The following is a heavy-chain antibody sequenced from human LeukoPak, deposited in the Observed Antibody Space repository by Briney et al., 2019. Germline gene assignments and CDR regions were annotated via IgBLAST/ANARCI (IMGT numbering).Heavy chain of an antibody. CDR3: ARDFTGTEYFDY. J-gene: IGHJ4*02. V-gene: IGHV3-33*01. CDR2: IWYDGSNK. CDR1: GFTFSSYG. Sequence: GGSLRLSCAASGFTFSSYGMHWVRQAPGKGLEWVAAIWYDGSNKYYADSVKGRFTISRDNSKNTLYLQMNSLRAEDTAVYYCARDFTGTEYFDYWGQGTLVTVSS. D-gene: IGHD1-1*01.